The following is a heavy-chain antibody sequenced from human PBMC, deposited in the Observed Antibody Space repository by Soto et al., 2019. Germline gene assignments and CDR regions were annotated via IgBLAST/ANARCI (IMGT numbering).Heavy chain of an antibody. CDR3: TPAGYSSSVYLGYYFDY. CDR1: GFTFSNAW. CDR2: LKSKTDGGTT. Sequence: EVQLVESGGGLVKPGGSLRLSCAASGFTFSNAWMSWVRQAPGKGLEWVGRLKSKTDGGTTDYAAPVKGRFTISRDVSKNTLYLQMNSLNTEDTAVYDGTPAGYSSSVYLGYYFDYCGQGTLVTVSS. D-gene: IGHD6-13*01. J-gene: IGHJ4*02. V-gene: IGHV3-15*01.